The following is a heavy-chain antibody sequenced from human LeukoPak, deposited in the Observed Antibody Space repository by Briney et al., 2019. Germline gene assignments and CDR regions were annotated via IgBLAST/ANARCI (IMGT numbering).Heavy chain of an antibody. Sequence: GGSLRLSCAASGFTVSSNYMSWVRQAPGKGLEWASVIYSGVSTYYADSVKGRFTISRDNSKNTLYLQMNSLRAEDTALYYCARDRRYYDSSGYYFHWYFDLWGRGTLVTVSS. CDR3: ARDRRYYDSSGYYFHWYFDL. J-gene: IGHJ2*01. CDR1: GFTVSSNY. V-gene: IGHV3-53*01. CDR2: IYSGVST. D-gene: IGHD3-22*01.